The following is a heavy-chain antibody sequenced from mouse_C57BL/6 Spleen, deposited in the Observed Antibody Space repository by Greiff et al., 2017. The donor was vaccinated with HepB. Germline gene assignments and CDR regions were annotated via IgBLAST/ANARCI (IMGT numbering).Heavy chain of an antibody. Sequence: VQLKESGAELVRPGASVKLSCTASGFNIKDDYMHWVKQRPEQGLEWIGWIDPENGDTEYASKFQGKATITADTSSNTAYLQLSSLTSEDTAVYYCTHYYGSSYGYFDVWGTGTTFTVSS. D-gene: IGHD1-1*01. CDR1: GFNIKDDY. J-gene: IGHJ1*03. CDR3: THYYGSSYGYFDV. V-gene: IGHV14-4*01. CDR2: IDPENGDT.